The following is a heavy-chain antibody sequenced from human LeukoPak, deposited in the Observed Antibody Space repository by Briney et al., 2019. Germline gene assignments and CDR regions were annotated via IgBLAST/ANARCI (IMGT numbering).Heavy chain of an antibody. D-gene: IGHD3-3*01. CDR1: GFTFSSYA. Sequence: GGSLRLSCAASGFTFSSYAMSWVRQAPGKGLEWVSAISGSGGSTYYADSVKGRFTISRDNSKNTLYLQMNSLRAEDTAVCYCAKLGYDFDWFDPWGQGTLVTVSS. J-gene: IGHJ5*02. CDR3: AKLGYDFDWFDP. CDR2: ISGSGGST. V-gene: IGHV3-23*01.